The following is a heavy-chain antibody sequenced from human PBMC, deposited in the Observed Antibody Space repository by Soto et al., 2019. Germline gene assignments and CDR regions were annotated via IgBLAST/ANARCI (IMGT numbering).Heavy chain of an antibody. CDR2: IYYSGST. Sequence: PSETLSLTCTVSGGSISSYYWSWIRQPPGKGLEWIGYIYYSGSTNYNPSLKGRVTISVDTSKNQFSLKLSSVTAADTAVYYCAREQPRGDGMDVWGQGTTVTVSS. D-gene: IGHD3-10*01. CDR1: GGSISSYY. V-gene: IGHV4-59*01. CDR3: AREQPRGDGMDV. J-gene: IGHJ6*02.